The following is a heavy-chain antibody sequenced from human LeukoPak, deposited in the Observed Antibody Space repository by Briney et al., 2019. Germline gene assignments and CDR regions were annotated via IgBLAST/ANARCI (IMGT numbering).Heavy chain of an antibody. CDR3: ARDRRGITIAGYYGMDV. V-gene: IGHV1-18*01. Sequence: ASVKVSCKASGYTLTSYGISWVRQAPGQGLEWMGWISAYNGNTNYAQKLQGRVTMTTDTSTSTAYMELRSLRSDDTAVYYCARDRRGITIAGYYGMDVWGQGTTVTVSS. J-gene: IGHJ6*02. D-gene: IGHD3-9*01. CDR1: GYTLTSYG. CDR2: ISAYNGNT.